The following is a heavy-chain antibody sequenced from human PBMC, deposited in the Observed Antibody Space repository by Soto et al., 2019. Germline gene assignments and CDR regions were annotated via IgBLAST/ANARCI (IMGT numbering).Heavy chain of an antibody. CDR3: ARDSGYGNYEAFVDV. J-gene: IGHJ6*02. V-gene: IGHV1-18*01. CDR2: ISAYNGNT. CDR1: DYTFTSYE. D-gene: IGHD4-17*01. Sequence: VQLVQSGAEVKKPGASVKVSCKASDYTFTSYEISWVRQATGQGLEWMGWISAYNGNTNYAQKLQGRVTMTTDTSTSTAYMELRSLRSDDTAVYYCARDSGYGNYEAFVDVWGQGTTVTVSS.